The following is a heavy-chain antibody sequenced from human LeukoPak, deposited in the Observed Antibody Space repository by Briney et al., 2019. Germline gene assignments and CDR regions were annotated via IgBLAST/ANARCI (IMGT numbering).Heavy chain of an antibody. J-gene: IGHJ4*02. CDR3: AREAGGSYGLYDY. CDR2: ISSSGSTI. Sequence: PGGSLRLSCAAPGFTFSDHYMNWIRQAPGKGLEWVSYISSSGSTIYYTDSVKGRFTISRDNAKNSLYLQMNSLRAEDTAVYYCAREAGGSYGLYDYWGQGTLVTVSS. V-gene: IGHV3-11*01. CDR1: GFTFSDHY. D-gene: IGHD1-26*01.